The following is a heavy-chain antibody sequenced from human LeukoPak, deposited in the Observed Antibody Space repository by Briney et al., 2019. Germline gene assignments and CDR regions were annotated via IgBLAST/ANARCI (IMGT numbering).Heavy chain of an antibody. CDR1: GESFSGYY. Sequence: SETLSLTCAVYGESFSGYYWSWIRQPPGKGLEWIGEINRSGSTNYNPSPRSRVTISVDTSKDQFSLKLSSVTAADTAVYYCARGRVVRGVMAYWGQGTLVTVSS. J-gene: IGHJ4*02. CDR3: ARGRVVRGVMAY. D-gene: IGHD3-10*01. V-gene: IGHV4-34*01. CDR2: INRSGST.